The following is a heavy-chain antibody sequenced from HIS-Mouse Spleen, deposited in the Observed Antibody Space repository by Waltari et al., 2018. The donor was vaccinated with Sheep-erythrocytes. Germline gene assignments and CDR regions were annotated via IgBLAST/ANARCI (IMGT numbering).Heavy chain of an antibody. D-gene: IGHD3-9*01. J-gene: IGHJ4*02. CDR2: INHSGST. CDR1: GGSFSGYY. CDR3: ARGGRRTGFDY. Sequence: QVQLQQWGAGLLKPSETLSLTCAVYGGSFSGYYWSWIRPPPGKGLEGIGEINHSGSTNYTPSLKSRVTISVDTSKNQFSLKLSSVTAADTAVYYCARGGRRTGFDYWGQGTLVTVSS. V-gene: IGHV4-34*01.